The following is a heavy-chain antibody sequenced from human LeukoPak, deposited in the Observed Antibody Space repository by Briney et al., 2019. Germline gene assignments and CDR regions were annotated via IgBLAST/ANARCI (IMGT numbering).Heavy chain of an antibody. Sequence: SGGSLRLSCAASGFTFSSYEMNWVRQAPGKGLEWVSYISSSGSTIYYADSVKGRFTISRDSAKNSLYLQMNSLRAEDTAVYYCARGGSYYTFDYWGQGTLVTVSS. CDR2: ISSSGSTI. CDR3: ARGGSYYTFDY. D-gene: IGHD1-26*01. J-gene: IGHJ4*02. CDR1: GFTFSSYE. V-gene: IGHV3-48*03.